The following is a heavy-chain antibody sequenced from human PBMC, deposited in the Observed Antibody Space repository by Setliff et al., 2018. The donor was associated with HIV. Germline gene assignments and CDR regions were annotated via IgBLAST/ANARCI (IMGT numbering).Heavy chain of an antibody. CDR2: IFTSGST. J-gene: IGHJ4*02. D-gene: IGHD3-22*01. Sequence: ETLSLTCTVSGGSISSYCWNWIRQPPGRGLEWIGFIFTSGSTKYNPSLKSRVTISVDRSKNQFSLKLSSVTAADTAVYYCARGLSFYDPGGFDYWGQGTLVTVSS. V-gene: IGHV4-4*09. CDR3: ARGLSFYDPGGFDY. CDR1: GGSISSYC.